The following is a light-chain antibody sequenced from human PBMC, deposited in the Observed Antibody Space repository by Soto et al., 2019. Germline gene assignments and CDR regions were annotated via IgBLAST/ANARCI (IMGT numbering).Light chain of an antibody. V-gene: IGLV2-23*02. CDR2: EVS. CDR3: CSYAGSFYV. J-gene: IGLJ1*01. Sequence: QSVLTQPASVSGSPGQSITIYCTGTSSDVGSYNLVSWYQQHPGKAPKLMIYEVSKRPSGVSNRFSGSKSGNTASLTISGLQAEDEADYYCCSYAGSFYVFGTGTKLTVL. CDR1: SSDVGSYNL.